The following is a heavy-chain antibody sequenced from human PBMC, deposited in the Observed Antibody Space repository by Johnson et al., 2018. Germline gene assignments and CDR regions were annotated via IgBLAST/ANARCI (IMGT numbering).Heavy chain of an antibody. CDR1: GFTLSSYW. V-gene: IGHV3-74*01. CDR3: TRARPGTKNAFEI. CDR2: INTDGVTT. J-gene: IGHJ3*02. Sequence: VQLQESGGGLVQPGGSLRLSCAASGFTLSSYWMHWVRQAPGKGLVWVSRINTDGVTTYYADSVKGRFTISRDNAKNTRYLQMNSLRARDTAVYYCTRARPGTKNAFEIGGQGTMVTVSS. D-gene: IGHD1-7*01.